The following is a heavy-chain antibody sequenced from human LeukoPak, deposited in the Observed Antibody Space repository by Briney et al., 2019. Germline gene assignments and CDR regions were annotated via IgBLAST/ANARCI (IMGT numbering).Heavy chain of an antibody. CDR1: GFTFSSYS. CDR3: GRRQYYYDSSGFSSLFDY. J-gene: IGHJ4*02. CDR2: ISSSSSYI. D-gene: IGHD3-22*01. Sequence: GGSLRLSCAASGFTFSSYSMNWVRQAPGKGLEWVSSISSSSSYIYYADSVKGRFTISRDNAKNSLYLQMNSLRAEDTAVYYCGRRQYYYDSSGFSSLFDYWGKGTLVTVPA. V-gene: IGHV3-21*01.